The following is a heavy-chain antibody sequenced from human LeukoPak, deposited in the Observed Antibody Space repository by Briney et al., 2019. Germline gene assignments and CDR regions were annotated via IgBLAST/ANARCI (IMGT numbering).Heavy chain of an antibody. CDR2: IYYSGST. CDR3: ASFVFGWELRISGGGEL. J-gene: IGHJ4*02. Sequence: SQTLSLTCTVSGGSINSGGYYWGWIRQPPGKGLEWIGSIYYSGSTYYNPSLKSRVTISVDTSKNQFSLKLSSVTAADTAVYYCASFVFGWELRISGGGELWGQGTLVTVSS. CDR1: GGSINSGGYY. V-gene: IGHV4-39*01. D-gene: IGHD1-26*01.